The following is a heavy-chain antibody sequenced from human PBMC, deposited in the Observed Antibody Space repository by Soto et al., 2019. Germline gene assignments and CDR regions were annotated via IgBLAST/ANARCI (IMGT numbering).Heavy chain of an antibody. CDR2: IKQDGSEK. Sequence: GGSLRLSCAASGFTFSSYWMSWVRQAPGKGLEWVANIKQDGSEKYYVDSVKGRFTISRDNAKNSLYLQMNSLRAEDTAVYYCARKPQFLPSDYYYYMDVWGKGTTVTVSS. CDR3: ARKPQFLPSDYYYYMDV. D-gene: IGHD3-3*01. CDR1: GFTFSSYW. J-gene: IGHJ6*03. V-gene: IGHV3-7*01.